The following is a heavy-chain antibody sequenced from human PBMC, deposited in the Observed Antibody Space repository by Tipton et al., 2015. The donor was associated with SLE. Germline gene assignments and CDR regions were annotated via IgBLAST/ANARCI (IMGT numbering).Heavy chain of an antibody. Sequence: QVQLVQSGAEVKKPGSSVKVSCKASGGTFSSYGISWVRQAPGQGLEWMGWISAYNGNTNYAQKLQGRVTITADKSTSTAYMELSSLRSEDTAVYYCARVRSGYSSSWSDYWGQGTLVTVSS. J-gene: IGHJ4*02. CDR2: ISAYNGNT. CDR1: GGTFSSYG. D-gene: IGHD6-13*01. V-gene: IGHV1-18*04. CDR3: ARVRSGYSSSWSDY.